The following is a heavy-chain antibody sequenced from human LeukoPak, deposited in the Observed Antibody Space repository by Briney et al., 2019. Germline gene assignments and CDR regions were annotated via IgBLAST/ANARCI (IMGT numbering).Heavy chain of an antibody. J-gene: IGHJ3*02. CDR3: ARDDPTSDAFDI. V-gene: IGHV3-48*03. Sequence: GGSLRLSCAASGFTFSSYEMNWVRQAPGKGLEWVSYISSSGSTIYYADSVKGRFTISRDNAKNSLYLQMNSLRAEDTAVYYCARDDPTSDAFDIWGQETMVTVSS. CDR1: GFTFSSYE. CDR2: ISSSGSTI.